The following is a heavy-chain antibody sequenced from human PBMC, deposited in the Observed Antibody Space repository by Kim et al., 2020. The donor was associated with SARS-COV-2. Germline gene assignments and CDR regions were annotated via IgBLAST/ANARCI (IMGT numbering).Heavy chain of an antibody. CDR3: ARPHADCGGDCYSSGYYFDY. CDR2: IYYSGST. D-gene: IGHD2-21*02. V-gene: IGHV4-39*01. Sequence: SETLSLTCTVSGGSISSSSYYWGWIRQPPGKGLEWIGSIYYSGSTYYNPSLKSRVTISVDTSKNQFSLKLSSVTAADTAVYYCARPHADCGGDCYSSGYYFDYWGQGTLVTVSS. J-gene: IGHJ4*02. CDR1: GGSISSSSYY.